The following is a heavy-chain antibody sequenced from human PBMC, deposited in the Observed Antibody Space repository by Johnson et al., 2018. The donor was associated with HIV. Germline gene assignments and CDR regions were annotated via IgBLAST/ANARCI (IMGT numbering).Heavy chain of an antibody. CDR3: VRDRGTMLLDGAFDI. V-gene: IGHV3-30*04. CDR2: ISFDGSNK. D-gene: IGHD3-10*01. Sequence: VQLVESGGGVVQPGRSLRLSCAASGFTFSNYPMHWVRQAPGKGLEWVAVISFDGSNKYYADSVKGRFTISRDNSKNTLYLQMNSLRAEDTDVYYCVRDRGTMLLDGAFDIWGQGTMVTVSS. J-gene: IGHJ3*02. CDR1: GFTFSNYP.